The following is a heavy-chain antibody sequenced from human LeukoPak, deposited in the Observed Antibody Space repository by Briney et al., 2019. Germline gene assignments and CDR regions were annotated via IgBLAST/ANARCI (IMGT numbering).Heavy chain of an antibody. D-gene: IGHD3-22*01. Sequence: PGGSLRLSCAASGFTFSSYAMSWVRQAPGKGLEWVSAIRGSGGSTYYADSVKGRFTISRDNAKNTLYLQMNSLRAEDTAVYYCAKYNPAPLTMIVVGPPGNRGQGDLGTLSS. CDR3: AKYNPAPLTMIVVGPPGN. CDR1: GFTFSSYA. J-gene: IGHJ4*02. CDR2: IRGSGGST. V-gene: IGHV3-23*01.